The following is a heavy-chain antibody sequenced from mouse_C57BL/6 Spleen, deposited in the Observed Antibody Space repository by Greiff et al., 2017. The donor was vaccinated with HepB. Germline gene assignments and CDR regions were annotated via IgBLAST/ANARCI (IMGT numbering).Heavy chain of an antibody. CDR2: ISDGGSYT. CDR3: ARAPSTDDYEGYAMDY. CDR1: GFTFSSYA. V-gene: IGHV5-4*01. D-gene: IGHD2-4*01. Sequence: EVQLVESGGGLVKPGGSLKLSCAASGFTFSSYAMSWVRQTPEKRLEWVATISDGGSYTYYPDNVKGRFTISRDNAKNNLYLQMSHLKSEDTAMYYGARAPSTDDYEGYAMDYWGQGTSVTVSS. J-gene: IGHJ4*01.